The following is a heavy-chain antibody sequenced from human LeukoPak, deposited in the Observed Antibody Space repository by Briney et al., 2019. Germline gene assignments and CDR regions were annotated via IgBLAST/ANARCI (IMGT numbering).Heavy chain of an antibody. CDR2: IIPILGIA. Sequence: GASVKVSCKASGGTFSSYTISWVRQAPGQGLEWMGRIIPILGIANYAQKFQGRVTITADKSTSTAYMELSSLRSEDTAVYYCARDLGNYLRFLEWGMFGWGQGTLVTVSS. V-gene: IGHV1-69*04. D-gene: IGHD3-3*01. CDR1: GGTFSSYT. CDR3: ARDLGNYLRFLEWGMFG. J-gene: IGHJ4*02.